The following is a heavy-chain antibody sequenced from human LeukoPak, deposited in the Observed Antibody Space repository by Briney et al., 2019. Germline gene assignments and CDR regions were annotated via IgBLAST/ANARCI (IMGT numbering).Heavy chain of an antibody. J-gene: IGHJ5*02. D-gene: IGHD6-13*01. CDR3: ARGRVLGSSWYWFDP. V-gene: IGHV4-34*01. CDR2: INHSGST. CDR1: GGSFSGYY. Sequence: SETLSLTCAVYGGSFSGYYWSWTRQPPGKGLEWIGEINHSGSTNYNPSLKSRVTISVDTSKNQFSLKLSSVTAADTAVYYCARGRVLGSSWYWFDPWGQGTLVTVSS.